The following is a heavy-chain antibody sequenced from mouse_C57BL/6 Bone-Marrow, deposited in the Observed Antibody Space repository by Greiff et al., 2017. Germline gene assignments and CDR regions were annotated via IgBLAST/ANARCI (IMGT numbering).Heavy chain of an antibody. CDR2: INPYNGGT. V-gene: IGHV1-19*01. CDR1: GYTFTDYY. Sequence: EVQLQQSGPVLVKPGASVKMSCKASGYTFTDYYMNWVKQSHGKSLEWIGVINPYNGGTSYNQKFKGKATLTVDKSSSTAYMELNSLTSEDSAVYYCARPPRYYGSSWFAYWGQGTLVTVSA. D-gene: IGHD1-1*01. CDR3: ARPPRYYGSSWFAY. J-gene: IGHJ3*01.